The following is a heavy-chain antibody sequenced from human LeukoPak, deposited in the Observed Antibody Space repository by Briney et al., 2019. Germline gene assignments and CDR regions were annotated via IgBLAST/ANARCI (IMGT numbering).Heavy chain of an antibody. J-gene: IGHJ4*02. Sequence: GGSLRLSCAASGFTFSSYIMTWVRQAPGKGLEWVSYISSSSSTIYYADSVKGRFTISRDNAKNSLYLQMNSLRAEDTAVYYCARGDLDTAMVRKYYFDYWGQGTLVTVSS. CDR2: ISSSSSTI. CDR1: GFTFSSYI. CDR3: ARGDLDTAMVRKYYFDY. V-gene: IGHV3-48*01. D-gene: IGHD5-18*01.